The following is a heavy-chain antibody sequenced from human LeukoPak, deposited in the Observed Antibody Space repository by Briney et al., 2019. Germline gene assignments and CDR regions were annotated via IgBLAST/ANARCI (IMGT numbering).Heavy chain of an antibody. Sequence: GESLKISCKGSGYSFTSYWISWVRQMPGKGLEWMGRIDPSDSYTNYSPSFQGHVTISADKTISTAYLQWSSLRASDTAMYYCARQQIDGIGWFDPWGQGTLVTVSS. V-gene: IGHV5-10-1*01. CDR3: ARQQIDGIGWFDP. CDR2: IDPSDSYT. CDR1: GYSFTSYW. D-gene: IGHD5-24*01. J-gene: IGHJ5*02.